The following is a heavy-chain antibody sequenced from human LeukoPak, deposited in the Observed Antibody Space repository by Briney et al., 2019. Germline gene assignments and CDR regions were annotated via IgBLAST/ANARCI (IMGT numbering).Heavy chain of an antibody. Sequence: SETLSLTCTVSGGSISSSSYYWGWIRQPPGKGLEWIGSIYYSGSTYYNPSLKSRVTISVDTSKNQFSLKLSSVTAADTAVYYCARINYDFWSGYPLHAFDIWGQGTMVTVSS. V-gene: IGHV4-39*01. D-gene: IGHD3-3*01. J-gene: IGHJ3*02. CDR2: IYYSGST. CDR3: ARINYDFWSGYPLHAFDI. CDR1: GGSISSSSYY.